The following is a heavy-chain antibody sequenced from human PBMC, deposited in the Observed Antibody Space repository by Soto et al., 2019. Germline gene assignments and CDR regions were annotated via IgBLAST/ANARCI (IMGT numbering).Heavy chain of an antibody. CDR2: INPNSGGT. D-gene: IGHD2-15*01. CDR3: ARAEVGRGYCSGGSCYYYYYGMDV. V-gene: IGHV1-2*02. CDR1: GYTFTGYY. J-gene: IGHJ6*02. Sequence: ASVKVSCKASGYTFTGYYMHWVRQAPGQGLEWMGWINPNSGGTNYAQKFQGRVTMTRDTSISTAYMELSRLRSDDTAVYYCARAEVGRGYCSGGSCYYYYYGMDVWGQGTTVTVSS.